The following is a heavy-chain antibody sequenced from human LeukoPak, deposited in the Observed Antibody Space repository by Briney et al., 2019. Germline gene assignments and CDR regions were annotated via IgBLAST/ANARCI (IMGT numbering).Heavy chain of an antibody. D-gene: IGHD6-6*01. CDR2: IKQDASEK. V-gene: IGHV3-7*04. CDR1: RFTFSNYW. CDR3: ARGVAALMDV. Sequence: GGSLRLSCGASRFTFSNYWMNWVRQAPGKGLEWVANIKQDASEKYYVDSVRGRFTISRGNAKNSLYLQMDSLRGEDTAVYFCARGVAALMDVWGKGTTVTVSS. J-gene: IGHJ6*03.